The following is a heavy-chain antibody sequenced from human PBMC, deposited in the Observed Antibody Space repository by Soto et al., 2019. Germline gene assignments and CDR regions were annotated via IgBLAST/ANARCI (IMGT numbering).Heavy chain of an antibody. CDR2: IYYTGTT. CDR3: ARHSHSGSYFDY. V-gene: IGHV4-39*01. D-gene: IGHD3-10*01. J-gene: IGHJ4*02. CDR1: GGSINRSTFY. Sequence: QLQLQESGPGLVKPSETLSLTCTVSGGSINRSTFYWGWIRQPPGKGLEWIASIYYTGTTYHNPSLKSRVTISVDTSRNQFSLKLNSVTAADTAVYYCARHSHSGSYFDYWGQGTLVTVSS.